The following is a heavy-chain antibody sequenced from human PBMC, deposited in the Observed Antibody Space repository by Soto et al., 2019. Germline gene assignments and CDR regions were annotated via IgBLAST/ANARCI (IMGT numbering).Heavy chain of an antibody. CDR2: INDRGSI. V-gene: IGHV4-34*01. J-gene: IGHJ2*01. D-gene: IGHD3-9*01. CDR1: GGSFSGYS. Sequence: QVQLQQWGAGPLRPLETLSLTCGVSGGSFSGYSWAWIRQSPGLGLEWIGEINDRGSINYNPSLKSRVSISVDTSKNHYSLNLRSVTAADTAVYYCARESHDMLTGPPWVWYFDLWGRGTLVTVSS. CDR3: ARESHDMLTGPPWVWYFDL.